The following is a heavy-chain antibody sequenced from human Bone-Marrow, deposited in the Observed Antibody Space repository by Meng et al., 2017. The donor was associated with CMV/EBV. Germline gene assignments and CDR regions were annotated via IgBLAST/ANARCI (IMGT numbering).Heavy chain of an antibody. CDR1: GFTFSSYW. CDR3: AKVGGITGMSVLDV. J-gene: IGHJ6*02. D-gene: IGHD1-20*01. V-gene: IGHV3-7*03. CDR2: IKQDGSEK. Sequence: GGSLRLSCAASGFTFSSYWMSWVRQAPGKGLEWVANIKQDGSEKYYVDSVKGRFTISRVNSRNTLYLQMNSLRAEDTAVYYCAKVGGITGMSVLDVWGQGTTVTVSS.